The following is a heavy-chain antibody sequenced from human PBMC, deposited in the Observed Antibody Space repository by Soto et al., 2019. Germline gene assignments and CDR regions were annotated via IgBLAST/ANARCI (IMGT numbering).Heavy chain of an antibody. CDR2: ISSSSTYI. D-gene: IGHD2-21*02. CDR1: GFTFSSYS. Sequence: GSLRLSCAASGFTFSSYSMNWVRQAPGKGLEWVSSISSSSTYINYADSVKGRFTISRDNAKNSLYLQMNSLRAEDTAVYYCARDSRVEMTSINDYWGQGTLVTVSS. CDR3: ARDSRVEMTSINDY. J-gene: IGHJ4*02. V-gene: IGHV3-21*01.